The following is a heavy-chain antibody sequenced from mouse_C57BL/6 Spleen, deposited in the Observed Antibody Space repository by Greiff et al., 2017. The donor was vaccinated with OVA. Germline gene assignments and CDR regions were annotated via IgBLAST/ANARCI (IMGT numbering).Heavy chain of an antibody. CDR2: FYPGSGSI. Sequence: QVQLQQSGAELVKPGASVKLSCKASGYTFTEYTIHWVKQRSGQGLEWIGWFYPGSGSIKYNEKFKDKATLTADKSSSTVYMERNRLTSIASAVYFCARHKEGYPWFAYWGQGTLVTVSA. J-gene: IGHJ3*01. D-gene: IGHD2-2*01. CDR1: GYTFTEYT. V-gene: IGHV1-62-2*01. CDR3: ARHKEGYPWFAY.